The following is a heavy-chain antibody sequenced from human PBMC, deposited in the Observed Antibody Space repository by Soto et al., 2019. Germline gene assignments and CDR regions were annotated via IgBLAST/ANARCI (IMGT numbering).Heavy chain of an antibody. D-gene: IGHD3-3*01. Sequence: SETLSLTCTVSGGSVSSGSYYWNWIRQPPGKGLEWIGETNHTGGTHYNPSLKSRVTMSVDTSKNQFSLRLSSVTAADTAIYYCATRITVFGLLIPPFDPWGQGTQVTVSS. CDR2: TNHTGGT. CDR3: ATRITVFGLLIPPFDP. CDR1: GGSVSSGSYY. J-gene: IGHJ5*02. V-gene: IGHV4-61*01.